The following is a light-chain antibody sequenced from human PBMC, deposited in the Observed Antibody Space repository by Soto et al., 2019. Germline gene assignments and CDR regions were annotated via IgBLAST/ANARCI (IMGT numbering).Light chain of an antibody. Sequence: EIVLTQSPGTLSLSPGERATLSCRASHTISSSYFAWYQQKPGQAPRLLMYGISRRATGIPDRFSGSGAGTDFTLTITSMEPEDFAVYYCQQYVTSSPRTFGQGTKVEIK. CDR1: HTISSSY. CDR3: QQYVTSSPRT. V-gene: IGKV3-20*01. J-gene: IGKJ1*01. CDR2: GIS.